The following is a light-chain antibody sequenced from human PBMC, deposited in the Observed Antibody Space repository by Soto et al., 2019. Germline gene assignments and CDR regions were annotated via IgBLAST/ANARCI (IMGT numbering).Light chain of an antibody. J-gene: IGLJ1*01. CDR1: SSDVGGYNF. CDR3: SLYTPSSTYV. CDR2: DVS. Sequence: QSALSQPASVSGSPGQSISISCTGTSSDVGGYNFVSWVKQHPGKAPKLMLYDVSNRPSGVSNRLSGYESGNTASLTISGLQAEDEADYYCSLYTPSSTYVFGTGTKLTVL. V-gene: IGLV2-14*01.